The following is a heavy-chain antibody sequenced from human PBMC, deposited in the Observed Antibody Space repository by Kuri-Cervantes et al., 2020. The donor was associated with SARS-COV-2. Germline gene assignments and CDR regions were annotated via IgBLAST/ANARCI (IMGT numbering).Heavy chain of an antibody. CDR2: IYYSGST. D-gene: IGHD2-2*01. CDR1: GGSISSYY. CDR3: ARALFAPSTSYKTYYYYYMDV. Sequence: SETLSLTCTVSGGSISSYYWSWIRQPPGQGLEWLGYIYYSGSTKYNPSLESRVTISLDTSRNQFSLKLSSVTAADSAVYYCARALFAPSTSYKTYYYYYMDVWGKGTTVTVSS. J-gene: IGHJ6*03. V-gene: IGHV4-59*12.